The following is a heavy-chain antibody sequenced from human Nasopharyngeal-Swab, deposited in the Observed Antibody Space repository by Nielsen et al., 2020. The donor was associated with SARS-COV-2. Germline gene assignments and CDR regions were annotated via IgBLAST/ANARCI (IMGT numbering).Heavy chain of an antibody. D-gene: IGHD5-18*01. Sequence: SVKVSCKASGGTFSSYAISWVRQAPGQGLEWMGGIIPIFGTANYAQKLQGRVTITADESTSTAYMELSSLRSEDTAVYYCAREPDTAMVNRYYYYYMDVWGKGTAVTVSS. CDR1: GGTFSSYA. V-gene: IGHV1-69*13. J-gene: IGHJ6*03. CDR3: AREPDTAMVNRYYYYYMDV. CDR2: IIPIFGTA.